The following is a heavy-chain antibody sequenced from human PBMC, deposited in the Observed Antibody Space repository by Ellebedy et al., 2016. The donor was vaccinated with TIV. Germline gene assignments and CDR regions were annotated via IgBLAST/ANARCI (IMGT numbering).Heavy chain of an antibody. D-gene: IGHD3-10*01. V-gene: IGHV2-5*02. CDR3: VHILLFFAELQQFDS. J-gene: IGHJ4*02. CDR2: IYWDDVK. Sequence: SGPTLVKPTQTLTLTCSFSGFSLSTRGVGVGWIRQPPGKALEWLALIYWDDVKRYSPSLKSRLTITKDTSKNQVVLTMTDMDPVDTATYYCVHILLFFAELQQFDSWGQGTLVTVSS. CDR1: GFSLSTRGVG.